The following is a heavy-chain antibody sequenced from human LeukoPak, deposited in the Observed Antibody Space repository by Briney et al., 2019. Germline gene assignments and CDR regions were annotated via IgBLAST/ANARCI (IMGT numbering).Heavy chain of an antibody. D-gene: IGHD3-16*01. Sequence: GGSLRLSCAASGFTFDDYAMHWVRQAPGKGLEWVSYISSSGSTIYYADSVKGRFTISRDNAKNSLYLQMNSLRAEDTAVYYCARDVAYDYVWGSYSLRYFDYWGQGTLVTVSS. CDR2: ISSSGSTI. J-gene: IGHJ4*02. CDR3: ARDVAYDYVWGSYSLRYFDY. V-gene: IGHV3-48*03. CDR1: GFTFDDYA.